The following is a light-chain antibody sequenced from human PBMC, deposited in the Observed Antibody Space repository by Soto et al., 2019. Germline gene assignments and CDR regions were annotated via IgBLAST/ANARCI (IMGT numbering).Light chain of an antibody. CDR2: DAS. Sequence: DLQMTQSPSSLSASVGDRVTITCQASQDITNYLNWYQQKPGKAPKLLIYDASNLETGVPSRFSGSGSGTEFTFTISSLQPEDIGTYYCQQYENLPITFGPGTRLEIK. V-gene: IGKV1-33*01. J-gene: IGKJ5*01. CDR1: QDITNY. CDR3: QQYENLPIT.